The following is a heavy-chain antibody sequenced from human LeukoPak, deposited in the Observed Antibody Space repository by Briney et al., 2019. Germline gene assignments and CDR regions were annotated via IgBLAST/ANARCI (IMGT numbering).Heavy chain of an antibody. CDR1: GYTFTGYY. J-gene: IGHJ5*02. D-gene: IGHD3-22*01. CDR3: ARGARRENYYYDSSGYYYVGWFDP. V-gene: IGHV1-18*04. CDR2: ISAYNGNT. Sequence: ASVKVSCKASGYTFTGYYMHWVRQAPGQGLEWMGWISAYNGNTNYAQKLQGRVTMTTDTSTSTAYMELRSLRSDDTAVYYCARGARRENYYYDSSGYYYVGWFDPWGQGTLVTVSS.